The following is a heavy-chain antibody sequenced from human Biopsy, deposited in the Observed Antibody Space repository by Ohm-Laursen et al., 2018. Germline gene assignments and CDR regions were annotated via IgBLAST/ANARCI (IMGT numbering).Heavy chain of an antibody. CDR1: GGSISSNNYY. J-gene: IGHJ5*02. V-gene: IGHV4-39*01. CDR2: LSYSGNT. D-gene: IGHD3-22*01. CDR3: ARDYDTSGYYYVS. Sequence: GTLSLTCTVSGGSISSNNYYWGWIRQPPGKGLEWIGSLSYSGNTYSNPSLKIRENISVDTSKNQFSLKLNSVTAADTAVYYCARDYDTSGYYYVSWGQGTLVTVSS.